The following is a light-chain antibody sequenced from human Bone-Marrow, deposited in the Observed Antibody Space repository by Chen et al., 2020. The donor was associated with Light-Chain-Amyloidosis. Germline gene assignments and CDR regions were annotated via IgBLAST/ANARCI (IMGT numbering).Light chain of an antibody. V-gene: IGLV6-57*01. Sequence: NFMLTQPHSVSESPGKTVIISCTRSSCSIATNYVQWYQQRPGSSPTTVIYEDDQRPSGVPDRFSGSRDRSSNAASRTSSGLKTEEEADYYCQSYQGSSQGVFGGGTKLTVL. J-gene: IGLJ3*02. CDR2: EDD. CDR3: QSYQGSSQGV. CDR1: SCSIATNY.